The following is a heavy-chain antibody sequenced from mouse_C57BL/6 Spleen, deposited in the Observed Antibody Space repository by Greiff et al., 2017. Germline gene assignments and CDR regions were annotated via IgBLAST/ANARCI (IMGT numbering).Heavy chain of an antibody. CDR2: ISSGGSYT. J-gene: IGHJ4*01. D-gene: IGHD2-4*01. Sequence: EVQLVESGGDLVKPGGSLKLSCAASGFTFSSYGMSWVRQTPDKRLEWVATISSGGSYTYYPDSVKGRFTISRDNAKNTLYLQMSSLKSEDTAMYYCARLNDYLYAMDYWGQGTSVTVSS. V-gene: IGHV5-6*01. CDR1: GFTFSSYG. CDR3: ARLNDYLYAMDY.